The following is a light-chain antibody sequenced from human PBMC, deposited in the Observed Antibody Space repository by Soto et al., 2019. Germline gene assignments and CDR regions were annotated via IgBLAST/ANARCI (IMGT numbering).Light chain of an antibody. Sequence: DIPMTQSPSDMSASVGDRVTITCRASQAISNFLVWFQQRPGKVPKRLMYSANRLESGVPSRFSGSGSGTEFTLTISSLQPEDFATYYCLQHKSYPRTFGQGTKVEIK. CDR2: SAN. J-gene: IGKJ1*01. V-gene: IGKV1-17*03. CDR1: QAISNF. CDR3: LQHKSYPRT.